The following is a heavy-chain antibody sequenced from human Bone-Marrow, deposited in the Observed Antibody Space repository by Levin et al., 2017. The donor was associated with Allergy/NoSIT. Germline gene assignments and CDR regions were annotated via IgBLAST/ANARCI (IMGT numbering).Heavy chain of an antibody. CDR2: TYYRSKWYN. CDR1: GDSVSSNSAA. Sequence: SQTLSLTCAISGDSVSSNSAAWNWIRQSPSRGLEWLGRTYYRSKWYNDYAVSVKSRITINPDTSKNQFSLQLNSVTPEDTAVYYCARVRRITGTRGHDAFDIWGQGTMVTVSS. V-gene: IGHV6-1*01. D-gene: IGHD1-20*01. CDR3: ARVRRITGTRGHDAFDI. J-gene: IGHJ3*02.